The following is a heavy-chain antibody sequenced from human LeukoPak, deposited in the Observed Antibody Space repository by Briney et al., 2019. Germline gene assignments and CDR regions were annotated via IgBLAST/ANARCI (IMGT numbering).Heavy chain of an antibody. J-gene: IGHJ4*02. CDR2: ISAYNGNT. CDR1: GSTFASSG. V-gene: IGHV1-18*01. D-gene: IGHD3-3*01. CDR3: ARAPGVFDFWSGYLG. Sequence: ASVKVSCKVSGSTFASSGITWARQAPGQGLKWMGWISAYNGNTNFAQKFQGRVTMITDTSTSTAYMELRSLRSDDTAVYYCARAPGVFDFWSGYLGWGQGTLVTVSS.